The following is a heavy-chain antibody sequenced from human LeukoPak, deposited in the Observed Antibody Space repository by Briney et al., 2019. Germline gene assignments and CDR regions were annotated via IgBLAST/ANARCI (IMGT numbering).Heavy chain of an antibody. J-gene: IGHJ5*02. D-gene: IGHD3-10*01. CDR1: GGSFSGYY. CDR2: INHSGST. Sequence: SETLSLTCAVYGGSFSGYYWSWIRQPPGKGLEWIGEINHSGSTNYNPSLKSRVTISVDTSKNQFSLKLSSVTAADTAVYYCASRRTHYGSGSARWFDPWGQGTLVTVSS. V-gene: IGHV4-34*01. CDR3: ASRRTHYGSGSARWFDP.